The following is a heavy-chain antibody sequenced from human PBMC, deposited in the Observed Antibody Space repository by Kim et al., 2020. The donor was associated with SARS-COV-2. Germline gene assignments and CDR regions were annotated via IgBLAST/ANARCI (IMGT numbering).Heavy chain of an antibody. CDR3: ARVNYRGSGSYYRPSVYYGMDV. V-gene: IGHV7-4-1*02. Sequence: ASVKVSCKASGYTFTSYAMNWVRQAPGQGLEWMGWINTNTGNPTYAQGFTGRFVFSLDTSVSTAYLQISSLKAEDTAVYYCARVNYRGSGSYYRPSVYYGMDVWGQGTTVTVSS. J-gene: IGHJ6*02. CDR1: GYTFTSYA. CDR2: INTNTGNP. D-gene: IGHD3-10*01.